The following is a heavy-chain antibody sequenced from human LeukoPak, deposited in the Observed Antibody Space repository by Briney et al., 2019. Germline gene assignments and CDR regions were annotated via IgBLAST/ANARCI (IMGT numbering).Heavy chain of an antibody. Sequence: GGSLRLSCAASGFTFSSYGMHWVRQAPGKGLEWVAVISYDGSNKYYADSVKGRFTISRDNSKNTLYLQMNSLRAEDTAVYYCARAGAAAGRYDYWGQGTLVTVSS. V-gene: IGHV3-30*03. D-gene: IGHD6-13*01. CDR1: GFTFSSYG. CDR3: ARAGAAAGRYDY. J-gene: IGHJ4*02. CDR2: ISYDGSNK.